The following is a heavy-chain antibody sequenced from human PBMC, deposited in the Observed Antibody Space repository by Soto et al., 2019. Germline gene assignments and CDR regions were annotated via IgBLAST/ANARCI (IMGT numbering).Heavy chain of an antibody. Sequence: EVQLVESGGGLIQPGGSLRLSCAVSGFTVSNNYMSWVRQAPGKGLEGVSVIYSGGYTAYGDSVKGRFTISRDNSKNTLYPKMKGRGAGDPAVFFWAGRPGGGGYWGQGTLVTVSS. CDR2: IYSGGYT. D-gene: IGHD3-10*01. CDR3: AGRPGGGGY. J-gene: IGHJ4*02. V-gene: IGHV3-53*01. CDR1: GFTVSNNY.